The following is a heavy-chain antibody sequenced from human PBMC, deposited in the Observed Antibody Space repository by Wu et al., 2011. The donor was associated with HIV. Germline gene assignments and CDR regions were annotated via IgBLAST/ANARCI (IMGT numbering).Heavy chain of an antibody. J-gene: IGHJ3*02. Sequence: QVQLVQSGDEVKKPGASVKVSCKASGKGFPTSIVTWVRQAPGQGLEWLGWINGYNGNSRYRQNFQDRVSMSTDSATTTAYMELRSLRSDDTAVYYCASVRCHVDHCYFPLLGTAFDIWGQGTMATVSS. V-gene: IGHV1-18*01. CDR3: ASVRCHVDHCYFPLLGTAFDI. D-gene: IGHD2-15*01. CDR1: GKGFPTSI. CDR2: INGYNGNS.